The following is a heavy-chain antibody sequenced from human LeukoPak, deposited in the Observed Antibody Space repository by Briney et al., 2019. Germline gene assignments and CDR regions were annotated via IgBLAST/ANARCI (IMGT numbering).Heavy chain of an antibody. CDR2: IYSSGNT. J-gene: IGHJ4*02. V-gene: IGHV4-4*07. CDR3: VRDIAAAGGFDY. CDR1: GGSISSYF. D-gene: IGHD6-13*01. Sequence: SSETLSLTCTVSGGSISSYFWSWIRQPAGKGLEWIGRIYSSGNTNYNPSLKSRVTISVDTSRNQFSLKLSSVTAADTAVYYCVRDIAAAGGFDYWGQGTLVTVSS.